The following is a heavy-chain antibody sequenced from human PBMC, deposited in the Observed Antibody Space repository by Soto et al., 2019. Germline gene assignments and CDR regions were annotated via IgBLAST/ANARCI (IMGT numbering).Heavy chain of an antibody. CDR1: GFTFSNYY. Sequence: GGSLRLSCAASGFTFSNYYMTWIRQAPGKGLECLSYISSREVTVYYADSVKGRFTISRDNTKNSLYLQMTTLRDEDAAVYYCARVSASGWHVNGRDYFDSWGQGTLVTVSS. CDR2: ISSREVTV. CDR3: ARVSASGWHVNGRDYFDS. V-gene: IGHV3-11*01. J-gene: IGHJ4*02. D-gene: IGHD6-19*01.